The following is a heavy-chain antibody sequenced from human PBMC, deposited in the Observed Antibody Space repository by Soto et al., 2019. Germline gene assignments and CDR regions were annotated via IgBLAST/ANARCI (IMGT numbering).Heavy chain of an antibody. CDR1: GFTFSSYG. CDR3: ARDGVDCSSTSCYLLPAYYYYGMDV. J-gene: IGHJ6*02. Sequence: PGGSLRLSCAASGFTFSSYGMHWVRRAPGKGLEWVAVIWYDGSNKYYADSVKGRFTISRDNSKNTLYLQMNSLRAEDTAVYYCARDGVDCSSTSCYLLPAYYYYGMDVWGQGTTVTV. D-gene: IGHD2-2*01. CDR2: IWYDGSNK. V-gene: IGHV3-33*01.